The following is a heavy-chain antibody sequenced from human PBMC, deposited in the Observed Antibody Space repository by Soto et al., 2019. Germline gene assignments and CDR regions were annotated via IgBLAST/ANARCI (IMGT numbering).Heavy chain of an antibody. J-gene: IGHJ6*02. CDR3: ARDLVAAKNYYYGMDV. D-gene: IGHD2-15*01. Sequence: ASVKVSCKASGYTFTSYGISWVRQAPGQGLEWMGWISAYNGNTNYAQKLQGRVTMTTDTSTSTAYMELRSLRSDDTAVYYCARDLVAAKNYYYGMDVWGQGTTVTSP. V-gene: IGHV1-18*01. CDR2: ISAYNGNT. CDR1: GYTFTSYG.